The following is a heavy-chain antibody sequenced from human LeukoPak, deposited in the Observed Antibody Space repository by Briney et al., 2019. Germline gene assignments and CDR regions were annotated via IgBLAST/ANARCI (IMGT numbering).Heavy chain of an antibody. V-gene: IGHV4-39*07. CDR3: ARDSRVEMATIAGVFDY. CDR2: IYYSGST. Sequence: PSETLSLTCTVSGGSISSSSYYWGWIRQPPGKGLEWIGSIYYSGSTYYNPPLKSRVTISIDTSKNQFSLKLSSVTAADTAVYYCARDSRVEMATIAGVFDYWGQGTLVTVSS. CDR1: GGSISSSSYY. J-gene: IGHJ4*02. D-gene: IGHD5-24*01.